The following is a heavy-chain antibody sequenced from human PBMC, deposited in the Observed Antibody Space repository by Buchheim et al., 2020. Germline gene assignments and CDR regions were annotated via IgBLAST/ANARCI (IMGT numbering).Heavy chain of an antibody. CDR1: GFTFSSYW. CDR3: ARVDRMIVVVITIDYYYYGMDV. CDR2: IKQDGSEN. J-gene: IGHJ6*02. V-gene: IGHV3-7*01. D-gene: IGHD3-22*01. Sequence: EVQLVESGGGLVQPGGSLRLSCAASGFTFSSYWMSWVRQAPGKGLEWVANIKQDGSENYYVDSVKGRFTISRDNAKNSLYLQMNSLRAEDTAVYYCARVDRMIVVVITIDYYYYGMDVWGQGTT.